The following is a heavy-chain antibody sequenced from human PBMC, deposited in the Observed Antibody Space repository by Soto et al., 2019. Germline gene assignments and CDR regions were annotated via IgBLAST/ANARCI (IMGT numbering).Heavy chain of an antibody. CDR3: ARTRYYDSSGYYA. J-gene: IGHJ4*02. Sequence: ASVKVSCKASGYTFTSYYMHWVRQAPGQGLEWMGWISAYNGNTNYAQKLQGRVTMTTDTSTSTAYMELRSLRSDDTAVYYCARTRYYDSSGYYAWGQGTLVTVSS. V-gene: IGHV1-18*04. CDR1: GYTFTSYY. CDR2: ISAYNGNT. D-gene: IGHD3-22*01.